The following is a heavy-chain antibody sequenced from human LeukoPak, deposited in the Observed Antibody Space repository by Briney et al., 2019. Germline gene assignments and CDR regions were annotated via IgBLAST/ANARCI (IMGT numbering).Heavy chain of an antibody. J-gene: IGHJ5*02. Sequence: SETLSLTCTVSGGSISSSSYFWGWIRQLPGKGLEWTGSIYYSGSTYYNPSLKSRVTISVDTSKNQFSLRLSSVTASDTAVYYCARRITGDLRRFDPWGQGTLVTVSS. CDR3: ARRITGDLRRFDP. CDR2: IYYSGST. V-gene: IGHV4-39*01. D-gene: IGHD7-27*01. CDR1: GGSISSSSYF.